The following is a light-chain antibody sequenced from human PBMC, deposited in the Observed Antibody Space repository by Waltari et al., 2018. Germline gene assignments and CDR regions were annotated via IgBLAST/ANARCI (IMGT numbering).Light chain of an antibody. CDR2: RDN. CDR1: RSNIGTGYD. V-gene: IGLV1-40*01. Sequence: QSVLTQPHSVSGAPGQRVTISCTGSRSNIGTGYDVHWYQHIPGKAPKLLIFRDNRRPSGVPDRFSAYKSGTSASLAITGLQAEDEGDYYCQSYDGSLIAVVFGGGTKLTVL. CDR3: QSYDGSLIAVV. J-gene: IGLJ2*01.